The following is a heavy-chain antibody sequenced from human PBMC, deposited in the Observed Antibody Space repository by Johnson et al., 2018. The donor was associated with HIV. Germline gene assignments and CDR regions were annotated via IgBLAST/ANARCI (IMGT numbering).Heavy chain of an antibody. CDR1: GFTFDDYA. D-gene: IGHD2-15*01. CDR2: ISWNSGSI. V-gene: IGHV3-9*01. CDR3: ARECSGGSCYPLDHDAFDI. Sequence: QLVESGGGLVQPGRSLRLSCAASGFTFDDYAMHWVRQAPGKGLEWVSGISWNSGSIGYADSVTGRFTISRDNAKNSLYLQMNSLRAEDTAVYYCARECSGGSCYPLDHDAFDIWGQGTMVTVSS. J-gene: IGHJ3*02.